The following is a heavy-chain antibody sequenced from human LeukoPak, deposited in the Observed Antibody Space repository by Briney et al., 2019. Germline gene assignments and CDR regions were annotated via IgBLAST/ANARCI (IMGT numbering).Heavy chain of an antibody. CDR3: ARVAAAGTLRY. J-gene: IGHJ4*02. D-gene: IGHD6-13*01. V-gene: IGHV4-39*07. CDR1: GGSISSSSYY. CDR2: IYYSGST. Sequence: PSETLSLTCTVSGGSISSSSYYWGWIRQPPGKGLEWIGSIYYSGSTYYNPSLKSRVTISVDTSKNQFSLKLSSATAADTAVYYCARVAAAGTLRYWGQGTLVTVSS.